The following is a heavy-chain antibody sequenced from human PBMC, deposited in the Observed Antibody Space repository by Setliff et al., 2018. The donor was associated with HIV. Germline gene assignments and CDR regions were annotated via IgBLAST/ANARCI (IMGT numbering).Heavy chain of an antibody. CDR1: GGSISSSNYY. J-gene: IGHJ3*02. Sequence: PSETLSLTCTVSGGSISSSNYYWGWIRQPPGKGLEWIATIYYSGSTYYNPSLKSRVTISIHTSKNQFSLRLSSVSAADTAVYYCARLEAYYNFWSAYLGAFDIWGQGTMVTVSS. D-gene: IGHD3-3*01. CDR3: ARLEAYYNFWSAYLGAFDI. V-gene: IGHV4-39*07. CDR2: IYYSGST.